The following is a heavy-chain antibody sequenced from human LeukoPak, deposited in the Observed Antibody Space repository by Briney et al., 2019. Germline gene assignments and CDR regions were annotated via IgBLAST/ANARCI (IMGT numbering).Heavy chain of an antibody. V-gene: IGHV2-5*02. CDR1: GFSLSTSGVG. J-gene: IGHJ4*02. D-gene: IGHD3-22*01. Sequence: SGPTLVNPTQTLTLTCTFSGFSLSTSGVGVGWIRQPPGKALEWLALIYWDDDKRYSPSLKSRLTITKDTSKNQVVLTMTNMDPVDTATYYCAHSTDYYDSSGYYYAAFDYWGQGTLVTVSS. CDR3: AHSTDYYDSSGYYYAAFDY. CDR2: IYWDDDK.